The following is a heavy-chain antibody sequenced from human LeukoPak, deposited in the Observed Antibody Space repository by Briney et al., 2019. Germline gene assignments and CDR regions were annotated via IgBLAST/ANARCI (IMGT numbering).Heavy chain of an antibody. J-gene: IGHJ4*02. CDR1: GFTFSSYA. CDR2: ISYDGSNK. CDR3: ARVGAHYDFWSGYYSLVY. D-gene: IGHD3-3*01. V-gene: IGHV3-30*04. Sequence: PGGSLRLSCAASGFTFSSYAMHWVRQAPGKGLEWVTIISYDGSNKYYADSVKGRFTISRDNSKNTLYLQMNSLRAEDTAVYYCARVGAHYDFWSGYYSLVYWGQGTLVTVSS.